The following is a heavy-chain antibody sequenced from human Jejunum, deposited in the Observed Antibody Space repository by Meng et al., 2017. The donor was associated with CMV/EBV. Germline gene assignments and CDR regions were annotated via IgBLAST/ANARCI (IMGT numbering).Heavy chain of an antibody. CDR2: IFHSGAT. CDR3: GDPPAGY. Sequence: TLSLTCVVPGGYLIGTNWWNWVRQPPGGGLEWIGEIFHSGATNYNPSLKSRVTISIDNSKNQFSLKLTSMTAADTAVYFCGDPPAGYWGQGILVTVSS. V-gene: IGHV4/OR15-8*02. CDR1: GGYLIGTNW. J-gene: IGHJ4*02.